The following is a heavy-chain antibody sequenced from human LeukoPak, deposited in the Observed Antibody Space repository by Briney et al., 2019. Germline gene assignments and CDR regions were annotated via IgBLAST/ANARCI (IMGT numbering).Heavy chain of an antibody. CDR1: GFTFSSYS. Sequence: GGSLRLSCAASGFTFSSYSVNWVRQAPGKGLEWVSSISSSSSYIYYADSVKGRFTISRDNAKNSLYLQMNSLRAEDTAVYYCARGLGMSGSSEYWGQGTLVTVSS. CDR2: ISSSSSYI. CDR3: ARGLGMSGSSEY. V-gene: IGHV3-21*01. D-gene: IGHD1-26*01. J-gene: IGHJ4*02.